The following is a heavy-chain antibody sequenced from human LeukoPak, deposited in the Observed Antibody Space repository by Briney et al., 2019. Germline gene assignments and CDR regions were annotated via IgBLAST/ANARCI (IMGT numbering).Heavy chain of an antibody. CDR1: KFNFA. J-gene: IGHJ6*04. D-gene: IGHD3-10*02. CDR3: AELGITMIGGV. CDR2: ISGSGDST. Sequence: GESLRLSCAASKFNFAMSWVRQPAGTRLEWVSAISGSGDSTFYADSVKGRFTISRDNSKNTLYLQMNSLRAEDTAVYYCAELGITMIGGVWGKGTTVTISS. V-gene: IGHV3-23*01.